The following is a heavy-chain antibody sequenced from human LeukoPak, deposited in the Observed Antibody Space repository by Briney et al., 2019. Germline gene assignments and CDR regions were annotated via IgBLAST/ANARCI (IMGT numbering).Heavy chain of an antibody. V-gene: IGHV3-74*01. CDR3: ARGGVVAATDY. CDR1: GFIFSNYW. Sequence: GGSLRLSCAASGFIFSNYWMHWVRQAPGKGLVWVSQIHSDGSITGYADSVKDRFTISRDNAKDTLYLQMNSLRAEDTAVLYCARGGVVAATDYWGQGTLVTVSS. D-gene: IGHD5-12*01. J-gene: IGHJ4*02. CDR2: IHSDGSIT.